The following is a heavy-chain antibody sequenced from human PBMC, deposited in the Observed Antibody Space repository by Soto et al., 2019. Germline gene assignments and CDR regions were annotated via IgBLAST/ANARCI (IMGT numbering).Heavy chain of an antibody. Sequence: QEQLVQAGAEVKKPGSSVRISCRASGGTFSNDAVSWVRQAPGQGLQWMGGIIPIFGTTHYAQKFQGRVTITADESTATAYMELSSVTPEETAVYYCATGLRTGHYGMDVWGQGTAVTVSS. CDR2: IIPIFGTT. D-gene: IGHD3-10*01. CDR1: GGTFSNDA. CDR3: ATGLRTGHYGMDV. J-gene: IGHJ6*02. V-gene: IGHV1-69*01.